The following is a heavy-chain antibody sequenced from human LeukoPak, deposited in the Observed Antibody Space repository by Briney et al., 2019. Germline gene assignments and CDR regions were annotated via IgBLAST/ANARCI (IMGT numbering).Heavy chain of an antibody. V-gene: IGHV3-23*01. D-gene: IGHD1-1*01. CDR3: ARESKTDAFDY. J-gene: IGHJ4*02. CDR2: ISGSGGST. Sequence: GGSLRLSCAASGFTFSNYAMSWVRQAPGKGLEWVSTISGSGGSTYYADSVKGRFTISRDNAKNSLYLQMNSLRAEDTAVYYCARESKTDAFDYWGQGTLVTVSS. CDR1: GFTFSNYA.